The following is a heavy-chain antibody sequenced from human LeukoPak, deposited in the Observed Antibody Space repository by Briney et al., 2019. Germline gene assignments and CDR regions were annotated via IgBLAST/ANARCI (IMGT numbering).Heavy chain of an antibody. V-gene: IGHV3-23*01. Sequence: GGSLRLSCAASGFTFSNYAMSWVRQAPGKGLEWVAVIGASGGGTLYADSVKGRFTISRDNSKNTLYLQMNSLRAEDTAVYYCAKQGCTSTSCYINYWGQGTLVTVSS. J-gene: IGHJ4*02. CDR2: IGASGGGT. CDR3: AKQGCTSTSCYINY. D-gene: IGHD2-2*02. CDR1: GFTFSNYA.